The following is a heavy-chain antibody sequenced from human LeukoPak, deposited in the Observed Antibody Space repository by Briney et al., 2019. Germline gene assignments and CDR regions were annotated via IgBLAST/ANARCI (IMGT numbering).Heavy chain of an antibody. CDR1: GGSFSGYY. V-gene: IGHV4-34*01. J-gene: IGHJ4*02. Sequence: PSETLSLTCAVYGGSFSGYYWSWIRQPPGKGLEWIGEINHSGSTNYNPSLKSRVTISVDTSKNQFSLKLSSVTDADTAVYYCAGGLRWLQRFYDYWGQGTLVTVSS. D-gene: IGHD5-24*01. CDR2: INHSGST. CDR3: AGGLRWLQRFYDY.